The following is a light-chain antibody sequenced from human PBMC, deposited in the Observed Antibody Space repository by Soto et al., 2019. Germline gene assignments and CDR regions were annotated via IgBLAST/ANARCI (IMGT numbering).Light chain of an antibody. CDR1: GNDVGAYNY. Sequence: QSVLTQPRSVSGSPGQSVTISCTGTGNDVGAYNYVSWYQQHPGRPPKLMIYDVTKWPSGVPERFSGSKSGNTASLTISGLRVEEEAVYFGCSYAGGYFYLCGTGTKVP. J-gene: IGLJ1*01. CDR3: CSYAGGYFYL. V-gene: IGLV2-11*01. CDR2: DVT.